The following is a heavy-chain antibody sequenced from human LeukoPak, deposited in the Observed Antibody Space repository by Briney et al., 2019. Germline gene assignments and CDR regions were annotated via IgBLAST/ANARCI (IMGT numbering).Heavy chain of an antibody. J-gene: IGHJ4*02. Sequence: ASVKVSCKASGYTFTSYGISWVRQAPGQGLEWMGWISTYNGNTNYAQKLQGRVPMTTDTSTSTAYMELRSLRSDDTAVYYCARDDTEGELLIPFDYWGQGTLVTVSS. CDR2: ISTYNGNT. CDR1: GYTFTSYG. CDR3: ARDDTEGELLIPFDY. D-gene: IGHD1-26*01. V-gene: IGHV1-18*01.